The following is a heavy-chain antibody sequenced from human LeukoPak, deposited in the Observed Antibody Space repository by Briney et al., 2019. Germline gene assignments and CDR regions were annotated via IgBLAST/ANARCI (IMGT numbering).Heavy chain of an antibody. CDR3: TTPVVPAEFDY. V-gene: IGHV3-15*01. CDR2: IKSKTDGGTT. Sequence: GGSLRPSCAASGFTFSNAWMSWVRQAPGKGLEWVGRIKSKTDGGTTDYAAPVKGRFTISRDESKNTLYLQMNSLKTEDTAVYYCTTPVVPAEFDYWGQGALVTVSS. CDR1: GFTFSNAW. J-gene: IGHJ4*02. D-gene: IGHD2-2*01.